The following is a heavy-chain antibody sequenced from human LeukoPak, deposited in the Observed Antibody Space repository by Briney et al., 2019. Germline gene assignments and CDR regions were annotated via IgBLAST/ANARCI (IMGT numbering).Heavy chain of an antibody. V-gene: IGHV4-59*01. J-gene: IGHJ4*02. CDR2: IYYSGST. D-gene: IGHD3-16*01. Sequence: SETLSLTCTVSVGSISSDYWSWIRQSPGKGLECIGYIYYSGSTNYNPSLKSRVTMSVDTSKNQFSLKLTSVTAADTAVYYCARGKGYFDFWGQGALVTVSS. CDR3: ARGKGYFDF. CDR1: VGSISSDY.